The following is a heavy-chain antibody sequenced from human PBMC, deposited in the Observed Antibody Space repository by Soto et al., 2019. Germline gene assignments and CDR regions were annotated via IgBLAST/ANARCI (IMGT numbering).Heavy chain of an antibody. D-gene: IGHD6-13*01. CDR3: AGGIAAPDAGGNWFDP. CDR2: IIPVLDIA. CDR1: GGTLTTYN. V-gene: IGHV1-69*02. J-gene: IGHJ5*02. Sequence: QLMQSGAEVKKPGSSLKVSCKASGGTLTTYNINWVRQAPGQGLEWMGRIIPVLDIANYAQKFQGRVTVTADKSTSTAYLELSSLTSADTAVYYCAGGIAAPDAGGNWFDPWGQGTLVTVSS.